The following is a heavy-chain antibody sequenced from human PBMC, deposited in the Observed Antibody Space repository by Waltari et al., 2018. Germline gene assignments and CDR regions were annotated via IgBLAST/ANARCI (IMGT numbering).Heavy chain of an antibody. CDR3: ARHDLEYGMDV. D-gene: IGHD1-1*01. V-gene: IGHV4-39*01. J-gene: IGHJ6*02. Sequence: QLQLQESGPGLVKPSETLSLTCTVSGGPISSRSYSWGRIRQPTGKGLEWIGSIYYSGSTYYNPSLKSRVTISVDTSKNQFSLKLSSVTAADTAVYYCARHDLEYGMDVWGQGTTVTVSS. CDR1: GGPISSRSYS. CDR2: IYYSGST.